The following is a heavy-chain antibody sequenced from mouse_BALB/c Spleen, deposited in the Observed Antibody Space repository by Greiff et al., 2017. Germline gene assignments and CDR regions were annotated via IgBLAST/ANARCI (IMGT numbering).Heavy chain of an antibody. V-gene: IGHV5-17*02. CDR1: GFTFSSFG. D-gene: IGHD1-2*01. CDR2: ISSGSSTI. Sequence: EVQRVESGGGLVQPGGSRKLSCAASGFTFSSFGMHWVRQAPEKGLEWVAYISSGSSTIYYADTVKGRFTISRDNPKNTLFLQMTSLRSEDTAMYYCARGYGDDMDYWGQGTSVTVSS. CDR3: ARGYGDDMDY. J-gene: IGHJ4*01.